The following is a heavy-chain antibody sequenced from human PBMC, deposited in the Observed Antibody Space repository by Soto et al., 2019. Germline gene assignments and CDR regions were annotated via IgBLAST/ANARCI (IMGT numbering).Heavy chain of an antibody. CDR2: ISSSGTSA. D-gene: IGHD6-19*01. Sequence: VQLEESGGGLVQPGGSLRLSCAASGFTFSAVYMSWIRQAPNKGLEYISYISSSGTSANYADSVKGRFTISRDNAKNSLYLQMNSLRAEDTAVYYCARDRGAVTGQYFDYWGQGALVTVSS. CDR3: ARDRGAVTGQYFDY. J-gene: IGHJ4*02. CDR1: GFTFSAVY. V-gene: IGHV3-11*05.